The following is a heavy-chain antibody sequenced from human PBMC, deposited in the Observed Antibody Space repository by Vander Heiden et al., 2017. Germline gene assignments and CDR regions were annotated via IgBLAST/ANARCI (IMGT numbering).Heavy chain of an antibody. D-gene: IGHD6-19*01. CDR1: GFTFSSYA. CDR2: ISGSGGST. J-gene: IGHJ4*02. Sequence: EVQLLESGGGLVQPGGSLRLSCAASGFTFSSYAMSWVRQAQGKGVEWVSAISGSGGSTYYADSVKGRFTISRDNSKNTLYLQMNSLRAEDTAVYYCAKDQYSSGWYGYWGQGTLVTVSS. CDR3: AKDQYSSGWYGY. V-gene: IGHV3-23*01.